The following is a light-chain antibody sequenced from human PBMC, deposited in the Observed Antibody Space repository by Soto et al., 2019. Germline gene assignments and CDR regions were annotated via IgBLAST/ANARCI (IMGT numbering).Light chain of an antibody. CDR2: GAS. Sequence: EIVLTQAPGTLSLSPGEGATLSCRASQSVSSDYLAWYQQKPGQAPRILIYGASSRATGIPDRFSGSGSGTDFTLTISRLEPEDFAVSYCQQYGGLTRYTFGQGTKLEIK. CDR1: QSVSSDY. CDR3: QQYGGLTRYT. J-gene: IGKJ2*01. V-gene: IGKV3-20*01.